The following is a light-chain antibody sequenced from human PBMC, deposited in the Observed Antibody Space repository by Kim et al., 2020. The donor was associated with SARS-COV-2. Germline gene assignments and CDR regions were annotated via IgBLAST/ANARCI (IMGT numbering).Light chain of an antibody. V-gene: IGKV2-30*01. J-gene: IGKJ5*01. CDR2: KVS. CDR1: QSLIYSDGNTY. CDR3: MQGIHPIT. Sequence: DVVMTQSPLSLPVTLGQPASISCRSSQSLIYSDGNTYLNWFRQRPGQSPRRLIYKVSNRDSGVPDRFSGSGSGTDFTLKISRVEAEDVGVYYCMQGIHPITFGQGTRLEIK.